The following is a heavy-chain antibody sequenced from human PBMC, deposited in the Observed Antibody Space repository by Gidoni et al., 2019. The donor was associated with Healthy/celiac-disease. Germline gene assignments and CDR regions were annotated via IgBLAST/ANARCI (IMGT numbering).Heavy chain of an antibody. CDR1: GFTFSSYA. CDR2: ISYDGSNK. J-gene: IGHJ6*02. Sequence: QVQLVESGGGVVQPGRSLRHSCAASGFTFSSYAMHWVRQAPGKGLEWVAVISYDGSNKYYADSVKGRFTISRDNSKNTLYLQMNSLRAEDTAVYYWARDENIVVVVAAGTWGMDVWGQGTTVTVSS. D-gene: IGHD2-15*01. V-gene: IGHV3-30-3*01. CDR3: ARDENIVVVVAAGTWGMDV.